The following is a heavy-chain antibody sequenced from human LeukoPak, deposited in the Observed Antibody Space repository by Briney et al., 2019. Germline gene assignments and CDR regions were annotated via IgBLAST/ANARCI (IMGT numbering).Heavy chain of an antibody. V-gene: IGHV4-4*07. CDR1: GGSISSYY. Sequence: SETLFLTCTVSGGSISSYYWSWIRQPAGKGLEWIGHMYTSGSTNYNPSLKSRVTMSIDTSKNEFSLKMTSVTAADTAVYYCARQKTPVTSFDPWGQGTLVTVSS. J-gene: IGHJ5*02. CDR3: ARQKTPVTSFDP. CDR2: MYTSGST.